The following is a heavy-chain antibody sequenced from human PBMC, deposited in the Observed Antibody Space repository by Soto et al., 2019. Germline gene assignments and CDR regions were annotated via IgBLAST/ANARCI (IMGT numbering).Heavy chain of an antibody. J-gene: IGHJ4*02. V-gene: IGHV3-23*01. D-gene: IGHD3-22*01. CDR1: GLTFSIYG. Sequence: GGSLRLSCAASGLTFSIYGMSWVRQAPGRGPEWVSGISASGGSTYYADSVKGRFTISRDNSKNTVYLQMNSLRAEDTASYYCASYYYHSSGYYHYFDYWGQGTLVTVSS. CDR3: ASYYYHSSGYYHYFDY. CDR2: ISASGGST.